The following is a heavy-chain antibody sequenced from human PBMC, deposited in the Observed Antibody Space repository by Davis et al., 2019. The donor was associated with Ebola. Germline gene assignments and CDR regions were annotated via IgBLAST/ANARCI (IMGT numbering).Heavy chain of an antibody. J-gene: IGHJ4*02. CDR2: INHSGST. CDR3: ARAGSYRPYYFDY. Sequence: PGGSLRLSCAVYGGSFNGYYWSWIRQPPGKGLEWIGEINHSGSTNYNPSLKSRVTISVDTSNNQFSLRVSSVTAADTAVYYCARAGSYRPYYFDYWGQGTLVTVSS. D-gene: IGHD3-16*02. CDR1: GGSFNGYY. V-gene: IGHV4-34*01.